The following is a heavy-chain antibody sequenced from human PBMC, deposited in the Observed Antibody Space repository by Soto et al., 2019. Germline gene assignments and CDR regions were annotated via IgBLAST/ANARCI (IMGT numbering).Heavy chain of an antibody. V-gene: IGHV5-51*01. CDR3: AKHSHSASYYWAVDI. CDR2: IYPDDSDA. J-gene: IGHJ3*02. D-gene: IGHD1-26*01. CDR1: GYSFSNYW. Sequence: PGESLKICCKGSGYSFSNYWLVWVRQMPGKGLEWMGIIYPDDSDARYSPSFQGQVTISADKSISTAYLQWSSLKASDTAMYYCAKHSHSASYYWAVDIWGQGTMVTVSS.